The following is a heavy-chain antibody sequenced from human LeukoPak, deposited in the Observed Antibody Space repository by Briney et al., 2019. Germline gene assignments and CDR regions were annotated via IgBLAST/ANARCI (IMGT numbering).Heavy chain of an antibody. J-gene: IGHJ6*02. CDR1: GGSISSSSYY. D-gene: IGHD3-10*01. V-gene: IGHV4-39*01. CDR3: ARQDYYGSGSYWDYYYYYGMDV. Sequence: PSETLSLTCTVSGGSISSSSYYWGWIRQPPGKGLERIGSIYYSGSTYYNPSLKSRVTISVDTSKNQFSLKLSSVTAADTAVYYCARQDYYGSGSYWDYYYYYGMDVWGQGTTVTVSS. CDR2: IYYSGST.